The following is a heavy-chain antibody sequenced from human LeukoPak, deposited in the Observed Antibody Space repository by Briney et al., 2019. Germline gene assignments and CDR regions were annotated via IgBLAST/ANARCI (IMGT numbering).Heavy chain of an antibody. CDR2: ISSTSSYI. Sequence: GGSLRLSCAASGFTFSTYGMNWVRQAPGKGLEWVSSISSTSSYIYSAGSVKGRFTISRDNAKNSLYLQMNSLRAEDTAVYYCARDDLGCSSTSCYFDYWGQGALVTVSS. CDR3: ARDDLGCSSTSCYFDY. V-gene: IGHV3-21*01. J-gene: IGHJ4*02. CDR1: GFTFSTYG. D-gene: IGHD2-2*01.